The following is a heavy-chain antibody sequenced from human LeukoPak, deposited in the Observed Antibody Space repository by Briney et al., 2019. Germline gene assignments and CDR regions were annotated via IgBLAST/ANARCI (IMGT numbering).Heavy chain of an antibody. Sequence: ASVKVSCKASGYTFTSYYMHWVRQAPGQGLEWMGIINPSGGSTSYAQKFQGRVTMTRDTSTSTVYMELSSLRSDDTAVYYCARVDPHCSGGSCYETRFDPWGQGTLVTVSS. D-gene: IGHD2-15*01. J-gene: IGHJ5*02. CDR3: ARVDPHCSGGSCYETRFDP. CDR2: INPSGGST. V-gene: IGHV1-46*01. CDR1: GYTFTSYY.